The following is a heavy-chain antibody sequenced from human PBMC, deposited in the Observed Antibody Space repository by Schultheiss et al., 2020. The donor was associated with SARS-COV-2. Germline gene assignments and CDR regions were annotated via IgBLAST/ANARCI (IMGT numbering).Heavy chain of an antibody. J-gene: IGHJ4*02. CDR2: INHSGST. D-gene: IGHD2-2*01. Sequence: SETLSLTCAVYGGSFSGYYWSWIRQPPGKGLEWIGEINHSGSTNYNPSLKSRVTISVDTSKNQFSLKLSSVTAADTAVYYCARGAARTPYQLLRYFDYWGQGTLVTVSS. V-gene: IGHV4-34*01. CDR1: GGSFSGYY. CDR3: ARGAARTPYQLLRYFDY.